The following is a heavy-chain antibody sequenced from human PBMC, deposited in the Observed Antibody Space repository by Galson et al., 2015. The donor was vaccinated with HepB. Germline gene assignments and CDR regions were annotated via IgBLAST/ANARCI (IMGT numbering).Heavy chain of an antibody. D-gene: IGHD1-26*01. J-gene: IGHJ4*02. Sequence: SLRLSCAASGFHFRNHVMTWVRQAPGKGLEWVAALSGSGASTYYADSVKGRFTISRDNFNSRLFLQMKRLRVEDTALYYCAKESVSGTDVPTYADSWGQGTLVTVSS. CDR3: AKESVSGTDVPTYADS. V-gene: IGHV3-23*01. CDR2: LSGSGAST. CDR1: GFHFRNHV.